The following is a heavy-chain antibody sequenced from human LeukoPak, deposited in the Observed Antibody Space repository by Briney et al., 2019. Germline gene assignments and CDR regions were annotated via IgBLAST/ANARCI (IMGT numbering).Heavy chain of an antibody. CDR1: GGSFSGYY. CDR2: INHSGST. D-gene: IGHD6-19*01. J-gene: IGHJ4*02. CDR3: ARTMAGTSLLAYFDY. Sequence: SETLSLTCAIYGGSFSGYYWSWIRQPPGKGLEWIGEINHSGSTNYNPSLKSRVTISVDTSKNQFSLQLNSVTPEDTAVYYCARTMAGTSLLAYFDYWGQGTLVTVSS. V-gene: IGHV4-34*01.